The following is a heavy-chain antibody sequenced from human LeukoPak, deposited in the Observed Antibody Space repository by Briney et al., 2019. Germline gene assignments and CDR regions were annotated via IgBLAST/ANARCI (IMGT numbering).Heavy chain of an antibody. Sequence: PGGSLRLSCAASGFTFSSYWMHWVRQGPGKGLVWVSRIDSDGSSTRYADSVKGRFTISRDSAKNTLYLQMNSLRAEDTAVYYCARDRDGPDYWGQGTLVTVSS. CDR1: GFTFSSYW. V-gene: IGHV3-74*01. J-gene: IGHJ4*02. D-gene: IGHD5-24*01. CDR2: IDSDGSST. CDR3: ARDRDGPDY.